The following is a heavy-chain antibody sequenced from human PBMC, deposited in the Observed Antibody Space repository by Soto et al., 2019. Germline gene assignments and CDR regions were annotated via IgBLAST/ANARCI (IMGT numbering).Heavy chain of an antibody. CDR3: TRDTLDCSGGSCYPYDAFDI. CDR2: IRSKAYGGTT. CDR1: GFTFGDYA. D-gene: IGHD2-15*01. J-gene: IGHJ3*02. V-gene: IGHV3-49*03. Sequence: PGGSLRLSCTASGFTFGDYAMSWFRQAPGKGLEWVGFIRSKAYGGTTEYAASVKGRFTISRDDSKSIAYLQMNSLKTEDTAVYYCTRDTLDCSGGSCYPYDAFDIWGQGTMVTVS.